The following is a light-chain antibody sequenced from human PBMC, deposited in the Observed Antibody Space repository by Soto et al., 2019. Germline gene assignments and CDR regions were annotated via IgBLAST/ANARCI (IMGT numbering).Light chain of an antibody. CDR3: CSYAGRSTPVI. CDR1: SSDIGSYNF. J-gene: IGLJ2*01. CDR2: EGS. Sequence: QSALTQPASVSGSPGQSITISCTGTSSDIGSYNFVSWYQQHPGKAPKLMIYEGSKRPSGVSNRFSGSKSGNTASLTISGLQTEDEADYYCCSYAGRSTPVIFGGGTQLTVL. V-gene: IGLV2-23*01.